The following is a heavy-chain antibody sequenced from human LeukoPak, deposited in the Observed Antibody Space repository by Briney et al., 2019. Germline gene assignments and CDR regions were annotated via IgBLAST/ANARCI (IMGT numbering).Heavy chain of an antibody. V-gene: IGHV3-15*01. CDR2: IKSKTDGGTT. D-gene: IGHD4-11*01. J-gene: IGHJ5*02. CDR3: TTTYYSNYADNWFDP. CDR1: GFTFSNAW. Sequence: GGSLRLSCAASGFTFSNAWMSWVRQAPGKGLEWVGRIKSKTDGGTTDYAAPVKGRFTISRDDSKNTLYLQMNSLKTEDTAVYYCTTTYYSNYADNWFDPWGQGTLVTVSS.